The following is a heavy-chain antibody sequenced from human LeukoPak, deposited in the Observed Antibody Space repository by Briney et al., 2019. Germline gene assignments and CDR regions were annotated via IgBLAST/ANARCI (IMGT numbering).Heavy chain of an antibody. CDR1: GSTFSNYG. CDR3: AKDLSYSSGWYFDY. J-gene: IGHJ4*02. D-gene: IGHD6-19*01. Sequence: PGGSLRLSCAASGSTFSNYGMSWVRQAPGKGLEWISAISGSGASTYYADSVKGRFTISRDNSKNTLYLQMNSLRAEDTAVYYCAKDLSYSSGWYFDYWGQGTLVTVSS. V-gene: IGHV3-23*01. CDR2: ISGSGAST.